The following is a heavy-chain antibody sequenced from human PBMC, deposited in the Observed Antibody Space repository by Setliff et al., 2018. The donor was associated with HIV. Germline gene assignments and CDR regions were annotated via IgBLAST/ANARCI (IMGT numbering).Heavy chain of an antibody. CDR2: IKEDGSEK. Sequence: HPGGSLRLSCAASGFLFHTYWMSWVRQAPGKGLEWVANIKEDGSEKYYVDSVKGRFTISRDNSKNTLYLQMNSLRAEETALYYCASPGTYCGGDCYLKYWGQGARVTVSS. V-gene: IGHV3-7*02. CDR1: GFLFHTYW. CDR3: ASPGTYCGGDCYLKY. J-gene: IGHJ4*02. D-gene: IGHD2-21*02.